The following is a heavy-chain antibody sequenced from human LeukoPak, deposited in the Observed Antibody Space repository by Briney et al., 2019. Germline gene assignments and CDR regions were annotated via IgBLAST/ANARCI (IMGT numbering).Heavy chain of an antibody. CDR1: GFTFSSYT. J-gene: IGHJ4*02. Sequence: GGSLRLSCAASGFTFSSYTMSWVRQAPGKGLAWVSGIDSSGTKTTYADSVKGRFTISRDNPRNTLYLQMNSLRAEDTAVYYCANTPVQLWGGGFDYWGQGTLVTVSS. D-gene: IGHD5-18*01. CDR2: IDSSGTKT. V-gene: IGHV3-23*05. CDR3: ANTPVQLWGGGFDY.